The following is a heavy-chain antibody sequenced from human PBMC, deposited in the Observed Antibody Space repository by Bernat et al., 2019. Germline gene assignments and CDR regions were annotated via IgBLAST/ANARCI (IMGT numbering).Heavy chain of an antibody. CDR3: ARAEGPSADYYDSAFQH. Sequence: QVQLVQSGAEVKKPGSSVKVSCKASGGTFSSYTISWVRQAPGQGLEWMGRIIPILGIANYAQKFQGRVTITADKSTSTAYMELSSLRSEDTAVYYCARAEGPSADYYDSAFQHWGQGTLVTVSS. D-gene: IGHD3-22*01. J-gene: IGHJ1*01. CDR1: GGTFSSYT. CDR2: IIPILGIA. V-gene: IGHV1-69*02.